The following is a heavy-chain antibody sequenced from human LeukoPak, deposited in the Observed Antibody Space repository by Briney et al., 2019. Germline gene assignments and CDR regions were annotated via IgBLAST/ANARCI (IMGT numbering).Heavy chain of an antibody. Sequence: QPGGSLRLSCAASGFTFSSYSMNWVRQAPGKGLEWVSSISSSSSYIYYADSVKGRFTISRDNAKNSLYLQMNSLRAEDTAVYYCARADFWSAGRRRYGMDVWGQGTTVTVSS. CDR1: GFTFSSYS. D-gene: IGHD3-3*01. CDR2: ISSSSSYI. CDR3: ARADFWSAGRRRYGMDV. J-gene: IGHJ6*02. V-gene: IGHV3-21*01.